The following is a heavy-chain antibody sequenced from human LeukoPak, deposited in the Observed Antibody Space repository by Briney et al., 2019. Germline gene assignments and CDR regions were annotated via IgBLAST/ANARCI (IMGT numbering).Heavy chain of an antibody. D-gene: IGHD2-2*01. CDR3: ARGSGQTAPDIVVVPAASAQELDY. J-gene: IGHJ4*02. Sequence: ASVKVSCKASGCTFTGYYMHWVRQAPGQGLEWMGWINPNSGGTNYAQKFQGRVTMTRDTSISTAYMELSRLRSDDTAVYYCARGSGQTAPDIVVVPAASAQELDYWGQGTLVTVSS. V-gene: IGHV1-2*02. CDR2: INPNSGGT. CDR1: GCTFTGYY.